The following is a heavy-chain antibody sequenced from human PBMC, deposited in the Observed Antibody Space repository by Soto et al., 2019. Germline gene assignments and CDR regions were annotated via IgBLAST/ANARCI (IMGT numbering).Heavy chain of an antibody. Sequence: GGSLRLSCAASGFTFSSYEMNWVRQAPGKGLEWVSYISSSGSTIYYADSVKGRSTISRDNAKNSLYLQMNSLRAEDTAVYYCARFSKQQLVERVNYYYGMDVWGQGTTVTVSS. D-gene: IGHD6-13*01. V-gene: IGHV3-48*03. J-gene: IGHJ6*02. CDR2: ISSSGSTI. CDR1: GFTFSSYE. CDR3: ARFSKQQLVERVNYYYGMDV.